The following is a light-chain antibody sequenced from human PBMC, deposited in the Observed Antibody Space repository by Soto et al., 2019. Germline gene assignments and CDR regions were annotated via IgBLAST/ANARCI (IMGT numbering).Light chain of an antibody. J-gene: IGKJ1*01. CDR2: DVS. Sequence: DIQITQSPSALSASEGDTVTITCRASQSIAASLAWYQHKPGEAPKLLIYDVSSLETGVPSRFGGSGSGTEFTLAISGLQPEDFATYYCPQSYITPWPFGQGTKVDIK. CDR1: QSIAAS. CDR3: PQSYITPWP. V-gene: IGKV1-5*01.